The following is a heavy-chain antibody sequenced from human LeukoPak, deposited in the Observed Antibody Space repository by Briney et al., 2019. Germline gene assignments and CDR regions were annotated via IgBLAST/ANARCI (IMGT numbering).Heavy chain of an antibody. CDR1: GFTFISYA. D-gene: IGHD4-17*01. J-gene: IGHJ5*02. Sequence: GGSLRLSCAASGFTFISYAMHWVRQAPGKGLEYVSAISSNGGSTYYANSVKVRFTISRDNSKNTLYLQMGSLRADDIPVYYCARDYGNGVNWFDPWGQGTLVTVSS. CDR2: ISSNGGST. V-gene: IGHV3-64*01. CDR3: ARDYGNGVNWFDP.